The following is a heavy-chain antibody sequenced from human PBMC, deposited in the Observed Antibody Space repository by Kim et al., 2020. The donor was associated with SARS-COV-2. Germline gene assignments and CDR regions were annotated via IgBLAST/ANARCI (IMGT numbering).Heavy chain of an antibody. CDR2: INSDGSST. V-gene: IGHV3-74*01. CDR3: AREYSNYYQWPLHGMDV. J-gene: IGHJ6*02. D-gene: IGHD4-4*01. CDR1: GFTFSSYW. Sequence: GGSLRLSCAASGFTFSSYWMHWVRQAPGKGLVWVSRINSDGSSTSYADSVKGRFTISRDNAKNTLYLQMNSLRAEDTAVYYCAREYSNYYQWPLHGMDVWGQGTTVTVSS.